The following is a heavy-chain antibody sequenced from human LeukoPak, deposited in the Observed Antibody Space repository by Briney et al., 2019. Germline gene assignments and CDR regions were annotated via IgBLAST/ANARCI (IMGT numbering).Heavy chain of an antibody. J-gene: IGHJ4*02. V-gene: IGHV1-2*02. Sequence: ASVKVSCKASGYTFTGYYMHWVRQAPGQGLEWMGWINPNSGGTNYAQKFQGRVTMTRDTSISTAHMELSRLRSDDTAVYYCARGRLRFRIAVAGTTGDYWGQGTLVTVSS. D-gene: IGHD6-19*01. CDR3: ARGRLRFRIAVAGTTGDY. CDR2: INPNSGGT. CDR1: GYTFTGYY.